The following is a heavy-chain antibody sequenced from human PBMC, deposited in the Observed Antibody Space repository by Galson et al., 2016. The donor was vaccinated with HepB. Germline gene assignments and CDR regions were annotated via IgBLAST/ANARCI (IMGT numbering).Heavy chain of an antibody. J-gene: IGHJ3*02. CDR2: IDPSDSYT. Sequence: QSGAEVKKPGESLRISCEGSGYSFTSYWISWVRQMPGKGLEWMGKIDPSDSYTAYTPSFQGHVTISADKSISTAYLSWSSLKASDTAMYYCSRQPRGVTYSNSSGAFDIWGQGTMVTVS. CDR1: GYSFTSYW. V-gene: IGHV5-10-1*01. CDR3: SRQPRGVTYSNSSGAFDI. D-gene: IGHD6-6*01.